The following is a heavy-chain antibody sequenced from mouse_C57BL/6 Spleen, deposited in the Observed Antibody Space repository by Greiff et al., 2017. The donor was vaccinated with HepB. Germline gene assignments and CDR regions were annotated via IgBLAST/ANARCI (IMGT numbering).Heavy chain of an antibody. CDR3: ARERGYYDPMDY. J-gene: IGHJ4*01. D-gene: IGHD2-4*01. V-gene: IGHV1-53*01. Sequence: VQLQQPGTELVKPGASVKLSCKASGYTFTSYWMHWVKQRPGQGLEWIGNINPSNGGTNYNEKLKSKATLTVDKSSSTAYMQLSSLTSEDSAVYYCARERGYYDPMDYWGQGTSVTVSS. CDR2: INPSNGGT. CDR1: GYTFTSYW.